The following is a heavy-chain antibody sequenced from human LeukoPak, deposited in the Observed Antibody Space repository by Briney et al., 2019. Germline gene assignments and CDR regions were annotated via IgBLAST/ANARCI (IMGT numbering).Heavy chain of an antibody. CDR2: ITHSGST. V-gene: IGHV4-34*01. Sequence: SSESLSLTCAVYGGSFSGYYWSWIRQPPGKGLEWIGEITHSGSTNYNPSLKSRVTISVDTSKNQFSLKLSSVTAADTAVYYCARAAYGDYVFRDAFDIWGQGTMVTVSS. J-gene: IGHJ3*02. CDR1: GGSFSGYY. D-gene: IGHD4-17*01. CDR3: ARAAYGDYVFRDAFDI.